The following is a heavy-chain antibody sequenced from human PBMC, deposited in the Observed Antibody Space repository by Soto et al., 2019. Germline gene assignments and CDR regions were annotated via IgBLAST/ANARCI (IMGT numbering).Heavy chain of an antibody. CDR1: GYTFTSYY. D-gene: IGHD2-15*01. Sequence: GXSVKVSCKASGYTFTSYYMHWVRQAPGQGLEWMGIINPSGGSTSYAQKFQGRVTMTRDTSTSTVYMELSSLRSEDTAVYYCARVGRSLNWFDPWGQGTLVTVSS. V-gene: IGHV1-46*01. CDR2: INPSGGST. CDR3: ARVGRSLNWFDP. J-gene: IGHJ5*02.